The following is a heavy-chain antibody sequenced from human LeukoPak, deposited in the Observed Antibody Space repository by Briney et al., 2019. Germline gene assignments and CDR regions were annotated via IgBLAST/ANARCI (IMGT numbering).Heavy chain of an antibody. Sequence: SETLSLTCTVPGGSISSYYWSWIRQPAGKGLEWIGRIYTSGSTNYNPSLKSRVTISVDTSKNQFSLKLSSVTAADTAVYYCARTKYCSGGSCYSGSLDYWGQGTLVTVSS. CDR1: GGSISSYY. V-gene: IGHV4-4*07. D-gene: IGHD2-15*01. CDR3: ARTKYCSGGSCYSGSLDY. CDR2: IYTSGST. J-gene: IGHJ4*02.